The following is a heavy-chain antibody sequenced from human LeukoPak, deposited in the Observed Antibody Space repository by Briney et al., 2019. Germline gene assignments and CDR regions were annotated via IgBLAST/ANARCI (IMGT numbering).Heavy chain of an antibody. CDR2: ISSDGIHQ. V-gene: IGHV3-30*03. CDR3: ARDGDYNSGYGKDY. J-gene: IGHJ4*02. Sequence: GTSLRLSCAASGFTFSRYGMHWVRQTPGKGLEWVARISSDGIHQHYADSVRGRFAVSRDNSRNTMYLQLNSLRTEDTAVYYCARDGDYNSGYGKDYWGQGTLVTVSS. CDR1: GFTFSRYG. D-gene: IGHD4-17*01.